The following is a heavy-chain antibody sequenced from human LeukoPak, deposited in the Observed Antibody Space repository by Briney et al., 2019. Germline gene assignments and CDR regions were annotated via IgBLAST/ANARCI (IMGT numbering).Heavy chain of an antibody. D-gene: IGHD4-23*01. CDR1: GYAFTGYY. CDR3: ARDYHYGGNGGVGY. Sequence: ASVKVSCKASGYAFTGYYMHWVRQAPGQGLEWMGWINPNSGGTNYAQKFQGWVTMTRDTSISTAYMELSRLRSDDTAVYYCARDYHYGGNGGVGYWGQGTLVTVSS. V-gene: IGHV1-2*04. J-gene: IGHJ4*02. CDR2: INPNSGGT.